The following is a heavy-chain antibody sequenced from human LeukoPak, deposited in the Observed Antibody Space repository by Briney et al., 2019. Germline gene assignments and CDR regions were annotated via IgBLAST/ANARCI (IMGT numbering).Heavy chain of an antibody. D-gene: IGHD5-18*01. V-gene: IGHV3-23*01. CDR1: GFTFSSYA. CDR3: AKDTAMVGGYFDY. J-gene: IGHJ4*02. CDR2: ISGSGGST. Sequence: GGSLRLSCAASGFTFSSYAMSWVRQAPGKGLEWVPAISGSGGSTYYADSVKGRFTISRDNSKNTLYLQMNSLRAEDTAVYYCAKDTAMVGGYFDYWGQGTLATVSS.